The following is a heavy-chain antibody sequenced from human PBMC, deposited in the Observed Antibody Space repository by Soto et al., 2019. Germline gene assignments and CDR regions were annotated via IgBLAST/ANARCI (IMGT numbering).Heavy chain of an antibody. CDR1: GFTFSSYA. D-gene: IGHD3-22*01. CDR2: ISGSGGST. CDR3: AKEHSSGYYYPLDY. V-gene: IGHV3-23*01. J-gene: IGHJ4*02. Sequence: PGGSLRLSCAASGFTFSSYAMSWVRQAPGKGLEWVSAISGSGGSTYYADSVKGRFTISRDNSKNTLYLQMNSLRAEDTAVYYCAKEHSSGYYYPLDYWGQGTLVTVST.